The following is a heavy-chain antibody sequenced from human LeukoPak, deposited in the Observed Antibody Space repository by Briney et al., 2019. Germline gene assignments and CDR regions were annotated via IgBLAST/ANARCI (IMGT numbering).Heavy chain of an antibody. CDR3: AFGASNWDQFDF. D-gene: IGHD7-27*01. J-gene: IGHJ5*01. CDR1: GYTFKSHW. Sequence: GQSLKVSCKGSGYTFKSHWIAWVRQMPGKGLEYIGIIYPGDSDTRYSPSFQGQVTISADKSISTAYLQWSSLKASDTAMYFCAFGASNWDQFDFWGQGTLVTVSS. V-gene: IGHV5-51*06. CDR2: IYPGDSDT.